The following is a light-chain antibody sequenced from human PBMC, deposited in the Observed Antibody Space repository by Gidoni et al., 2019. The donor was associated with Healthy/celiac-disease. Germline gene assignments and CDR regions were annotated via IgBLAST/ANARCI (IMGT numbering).Light chain of an antibody. CDR3: QQRSNWPGT. CDR2: DAS. CDR1: QSVSSY. Sequence: EIVLTQSPATLSLSPGERATLSCRASQSVSSYLAWYQQKPGQAPRLLIYDASNRATGIPARFSGSGSGTDFTLTISSLEPEDFAVYYCQQRSNWPGTSXPXTKVDIK. V-gene: IGKV3-11*01. J-gene: IGKJ3*01.